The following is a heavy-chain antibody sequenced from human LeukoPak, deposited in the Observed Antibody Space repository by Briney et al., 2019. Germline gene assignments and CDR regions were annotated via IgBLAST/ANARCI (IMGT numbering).Heavy chain of an antibody. Sequence: SETLSLTCTVSGGSISSYYWSWIRQPARKGLEWIGRIYTSGSTNYNPSLKSRVTMSVDTSKNQFSLKLSSVTAADSAVYYCARDTTGTTGSAFDIWGQGTMVTVSS. V-gene: IGHV4-4*07. J-gene: IGHJ3*02. CDR3: ARDTTGTTGSAFDI. D-gene: IGHD1-1*01. CDR1: GGSISSYY. CDR2: IYTSGST.